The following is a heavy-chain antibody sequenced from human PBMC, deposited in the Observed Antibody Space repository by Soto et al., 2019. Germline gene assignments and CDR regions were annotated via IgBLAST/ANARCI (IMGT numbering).Heavy chain of an antibody. D-gene: IGHD6-19*01. V-gene: IGHV1-3*01. Sequence: ASVKVSCKASGYTFTSYAMHWVRPAPGQRLEWMGWINAGNGNTKYSQKFQGRVTITRDTSASTAYMELSSLRSEDTAVYYCAPGIAVAGTGHFAWGQGTLVTVSS. CDR1: GYTFTSYA. J-gene: IGHJ5*02. CDR2: INAGNGNT. CDR3: APGIAVAGTGHFA.